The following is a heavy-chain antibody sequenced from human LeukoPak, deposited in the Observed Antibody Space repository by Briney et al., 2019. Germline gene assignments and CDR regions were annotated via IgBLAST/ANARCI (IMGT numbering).Heavy chain of an antibody. CDR3: ARSPGDFVAFFDY. J-gene: IGHJ4*02. V-gene: IGHV4-34*01. Sequence: SETLSLTCAVYGGSFSGYYWSWIRQPPGKGLEWIGEINHSGSTNYNPSLKSRVTISVDTSKNQFSLKLSSVTAADTAVYYCARSPGDFVAFFDYWGQGTLVTVSS. CDR2: INHSGST. CDR1: GGSFSGYY. D-gene: IGHD3-3*02.